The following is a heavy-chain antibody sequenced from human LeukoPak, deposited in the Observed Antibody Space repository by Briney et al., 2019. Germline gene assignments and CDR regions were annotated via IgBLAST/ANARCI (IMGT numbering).Heavy chain of an antibody. CDR1: GYTFTGYY. CDR2: INPNSGDT. V-gene: IGHV1-2*06. J-gene: IGHJ4*02. D-gene: IGHD6-19*01. CDR3: AREPGAVAGINEAESYLDY. Sequence: ASVKVSCKASGYTFTGYYVHWVRQAPGQGLEWMGRINPNSGDTNYAQKFQGRVTITADESTSTAYMELSSLRSEDTAVYYCAREPGAVAGINEAESYLDYWGQGTLVTVSS.